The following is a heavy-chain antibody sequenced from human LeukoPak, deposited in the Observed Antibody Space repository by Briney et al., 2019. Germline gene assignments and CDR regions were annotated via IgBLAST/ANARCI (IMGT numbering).Heavy chain of an antibody. Sequence: KPSETLSLTCAVYGGSFSDYYWSWIRQPPGKGLEWIGEINHSGGTNNNPSLKSRVTMSVDTSKNQFSLKLTSVTAADTAVYYCARVRGDWGYSGYEDYWGHGTLVTVSS. D-gene: IGHD5-12*01. CDR3: ARVRGDWGYSGYEDY. J-gene: IGHJ4*01. CDR2: INHSGGT. CDR1: GGSFSDYY. V-gene: IGHV4-34*01.